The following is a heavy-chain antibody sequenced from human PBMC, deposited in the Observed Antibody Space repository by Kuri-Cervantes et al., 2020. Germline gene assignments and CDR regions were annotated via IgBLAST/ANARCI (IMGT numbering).Heavy chain of an antibody. Sequence: GESLKISCAASGFTFSNFGMHWVRQAPGKGLEWVALIWYDGSNKYYADSVKGRFTISRDAGTNTLHLQMNSLGVGDTAVYFCAREVGEGSWGWFHYDYWGQGTLVTVSS. CDR2: IWYDGSNK. CDR3: AREVGEGSWGWFHYDY. J-gene: IGHJ4*02. D-gene: IGHD3-16*01. V-gene: IGHV3-33*08. CDR1: GFTFSNFG.